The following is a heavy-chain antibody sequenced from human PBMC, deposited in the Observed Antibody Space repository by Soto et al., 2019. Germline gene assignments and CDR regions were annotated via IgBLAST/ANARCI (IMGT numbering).Heavy chain of an antibody. CDR2: IYWDDDK. D-gene: IGHD2-15*01. CDR3: AQTNVVLRAFDI. Sequence: QITLMESGLTLVKPTQTLTLTCTFSGLSLSTSGVGVGWIRQPPGKALEWLALIYWDDDKRYNPSLKSRLTNTKDTSKNQVVLTMTNMDPVDTATYYCAQTNVVLRAFDIWGQGTMVTVSS. CDR1: GLSLSTSGVG. J-gene: IGHJ3*02. V-gene: IGHV2-5*02.